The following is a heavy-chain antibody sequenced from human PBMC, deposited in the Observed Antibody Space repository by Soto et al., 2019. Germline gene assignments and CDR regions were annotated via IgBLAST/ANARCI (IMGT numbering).Heavy chain of an antibody. D-gene: IGHD1-1*01. CDR2: IYYSGST. CDR3: HGERWPTPPDY. J-gene: IGHJ4*02. CDR1: GGSISSGGYY. V-gene: IGHV4-31*03. Sequence: QVQLQESGPGLVKPSQTLSLTCTVSGGSISSGGYYWSWIRQHPGKGLEWIGYIYYSGSTYYNPSLKSRVTIAVDTSKNQFSLKLSSVTAADTAVYYGHGERWPTPPDYWGQGTLVTVSS.